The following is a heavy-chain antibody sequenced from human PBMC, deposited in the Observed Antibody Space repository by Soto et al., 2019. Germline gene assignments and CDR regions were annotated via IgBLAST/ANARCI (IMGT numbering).Heavy chain of an antibody. CDR2: IYYSGST. CDR3: ARARAWFDP. V-gene: IGHV4-59*01. Sequence: QVQLQESGPGLVKPSETLSLTCTVSGGSISSYYWSWIRQPPGKGLEWIGYIYYSGSTNYNPSLKSRVIISVDTSKNQFSLKLSSVTAADTAVYYCARARAWFDPWGQGTLVTVFS. CDR1: GGSISSYY. J-gene: IGHJ5*02.